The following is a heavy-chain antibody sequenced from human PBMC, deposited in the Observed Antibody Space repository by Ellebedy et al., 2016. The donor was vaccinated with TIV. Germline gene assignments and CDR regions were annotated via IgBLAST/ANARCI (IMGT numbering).Heavy chain of an antibody. D-gene: IGHD3-10*01. CDR2: IYGDGST. V-gene: IGHV3-66*01. Sequence: GESLKISCAVSGFTLSTNYLSWVRQAPGKGLEWVSTIYGDGSTYYADSVRGRFTISRDNSKNTLYLQMRSLRADDTAVYYCANNWVVRGEGWNNGMDIWGQGTTVTVSS. CDR3: ANNWVVRGEGWNNGMDI. J-gene: IGHJ6*02. CDR1: GFTLSTNY.